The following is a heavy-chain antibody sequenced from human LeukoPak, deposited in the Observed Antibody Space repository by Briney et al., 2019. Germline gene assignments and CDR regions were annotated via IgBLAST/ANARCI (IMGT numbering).Heavy chain of an antibody. V-gene: IGHV3-30*18. Sequence: GRSLRLSCAASGFTFSSYVMHWVRQAPGKGLEWLAGISYDGNNKYYAESVKGRFTISRDNSKNTLYLQMNSLRDEDTAVYYCAKDWVVRGVISYWGQGTLVTVSS. CDR3: AKDWVVRGVISY. CDR1: GFTFSSYV. CDR2: ISYDGNNK. J-gene: IGHJ4*02. D-gene: IGHD3-10*01.